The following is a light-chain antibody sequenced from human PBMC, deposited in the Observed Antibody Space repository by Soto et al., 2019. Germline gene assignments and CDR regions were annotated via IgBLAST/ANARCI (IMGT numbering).Light chain of an antibody. J-gene: IGLJ1*01. CDR3: SSYSTTNTLV. Sequence: QAASVSGSPGQSVTISCTGASSDVGGSDHVSWYQQPPGKAPKLILYEVNNRPSGVSNRFSGSKSGNTASLIISGLQADDEAEYFCSSYSTTNTLVFGSGTKVTVL. V-gene: IGLV2-14*03. CDR2: EVN. CDR1: SSDVGGSDH.